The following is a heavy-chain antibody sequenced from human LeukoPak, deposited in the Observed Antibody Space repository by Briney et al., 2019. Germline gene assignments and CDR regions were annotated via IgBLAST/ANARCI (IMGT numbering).Heavy chain of an antibody. Sequence: GGSLRLSCAASGFTVSSNYMSWVRQAPGKGLEWVSVIYSGGSTYYADSVKGRFTISRDNSKHTLYLQMNSLRAEDTAVYYCARDGQGYCSGGSCYSGAFDIWGQGTMVTVSS. CDR1: GFTVSSNY. V-gene: IGHV3-53*01. CDR3: ARDGQGYCSGGSCYSGAFDI. CDR2: IYSGGST. J-gene: IGHJ3*02. D-gene: IGHD2-15*01.